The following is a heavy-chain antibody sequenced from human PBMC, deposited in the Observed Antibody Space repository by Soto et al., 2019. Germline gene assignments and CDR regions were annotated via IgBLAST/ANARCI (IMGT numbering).Heavy chain of an antibody. Sequence: GESLKISCKGSGYSFTSYWIGWVRQMPGKGLEWMGIIYPGDSDTRYSPSFQGQVTISADKSISTAYLQWSSLKASDTAMYYCARRDLYYDSSGYEGDYCYYGMDVWGQGTTVTVSS. CDR2: IYPGDSDT. J-gene: IGHJ6*02. CDR1: GYSFTSYW. D-gene: IGHD3-22*01. V-gene: IGHV5-51*01. CDR3: ARRDLYYDSSGYEGDYCYYGMDV.